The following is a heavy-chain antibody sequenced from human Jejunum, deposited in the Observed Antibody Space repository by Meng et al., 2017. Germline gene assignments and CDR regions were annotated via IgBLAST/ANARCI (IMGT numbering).Heavy chain of an antibody. CDR2: INPGGGT. CDR3: GRDQTGSVPQ. CDR1: GYTFTGYS. J-gene: IGHJ4*02. V-gene: IGHV1-2*06. Sequence: QVQLVQSGAEVKRPGASVKVSCKASGYTFTGYSLHWGRQAPGQGLEWMGRINPGGGTNYAQKFQDRVTMTWDTSITTAYMELTWLTSDDTAVYFCGRDQTGSVPQWGQGTLVTVSS. D-gene: IGHD3-10*01.